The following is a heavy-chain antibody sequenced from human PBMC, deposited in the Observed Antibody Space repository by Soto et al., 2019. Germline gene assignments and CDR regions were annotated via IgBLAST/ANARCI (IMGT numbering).Heavy chain of an antibody. CDR2: ISYDGSNK. Sequence: GGSLRLSCAASGFTFSSYGMHWVRQAPGKGLEWVAVISYDGSNKYYADSVKGRFTISRDNSKNTLYLQMNSLRAEDTAVYYCAKDGIGYSGYDYGYFDYWGLGTLVTVSS. D-gene: IGHD5-12*01. CDR3: AKDGIGYSGYDYGYFDY. CDR1: GFTFSSYG. V-gene: IGHV3-30*18. J-gene: IGHJ4*02.